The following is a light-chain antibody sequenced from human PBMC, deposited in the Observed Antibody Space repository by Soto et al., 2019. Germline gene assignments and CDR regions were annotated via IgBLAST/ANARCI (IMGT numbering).Light chain of an antibody. CDR1: SRDVGGYNS. CDR2: DVS. J-gene: IGLJ2*01. Sequence: QSVLTQPASVSGSPGQSITISCTGTSRDVGGYNSVSWYQQHPGKAPKLMIYDVSNRPSGVSNRFSGSKSVNTASLTISGLQAEDEADYYCSSYTSSSTVVFGGGTQLTVL. V-gene: IGLV2-14*03. CDR3: SSYTSSSTVV.